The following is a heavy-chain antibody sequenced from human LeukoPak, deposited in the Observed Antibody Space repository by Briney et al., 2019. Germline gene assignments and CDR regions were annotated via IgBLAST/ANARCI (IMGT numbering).Heavy chain of an antibody. Sequence: VASVKVSCKAFGYTFTSNYMHWVRQAPGQGPEWMGVISPSGGSTTYAQKFQGRVTMTRDTSISTAYMELSRLRSDDTAVYYCARAEIVGAPYGFDYWGQGTLVTVSS. V-gene: IGHV1-46*01. CDR3: ARAEIVGAPYGFDY. CDR1: GYTFTSNY. J-gene: IGHJ4*02. D-gene: IGHD1-26*01. CDR2: ISPSGGST.